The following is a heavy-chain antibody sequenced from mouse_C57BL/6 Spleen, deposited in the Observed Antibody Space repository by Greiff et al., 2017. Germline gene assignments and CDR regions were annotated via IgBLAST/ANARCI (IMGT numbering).Heavy chain of an antibody. D-gene: IGHD3-2*02. CDR2: IDPSDSYT. J-gene: IGHJ4*01. V-gene: IGHV1-69*01. CDR1: GYTFTSYW. Sequence: VQLQQSGAELVMPGASVKLSCKASGYTFTSYWMHWVKQRPGQGLEWIGEIDPSDSYTNYNQKFKGKSTLTVDKSSSTAYMQLSSLTSADSAVYYCARSRAQALDMDYWGQGTSVTVSS. CDR3: ARSRAQALDMDY.